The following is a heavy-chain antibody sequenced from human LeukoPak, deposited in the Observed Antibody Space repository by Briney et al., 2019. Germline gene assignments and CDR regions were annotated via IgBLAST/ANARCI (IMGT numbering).Heavy chain of an antibody. Sequence: GGSLRLSCAASGFPFSTYGMHWVRQAPGEGLEWGALISHDGSNQYYTDSVRGRFTISRDNSKNTLILQMNSLRADDTAVYYCANAHHWGQGTLVTVSS. CDR1: GFPFSTYG. V-gene: IGHV3-30*18. CDR3: ANAHH. CDR2: ISHDGSNQ. J-gene: IGHJ5*02.